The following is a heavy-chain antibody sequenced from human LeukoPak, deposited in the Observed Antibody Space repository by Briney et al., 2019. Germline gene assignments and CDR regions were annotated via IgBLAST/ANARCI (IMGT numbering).Heavy chain of an antibody. CDR2: IYPGDSDT. V-gene: IGHV5-51*01. J-gene: IGHJ4*02. D-gene: IGHD6-13*01. CDR1: GYSFTSYW. CDR3: ARQYGEFAAAGEEGSDY. Sequence: GESLKISCKGSGYSFTSYWIGWVRQMPGKGLEWMGIIYPGDSDTRYSPSFQGQVTISADKSISTAYLQWSSLKASDTAMYYCARQYGEFAAAGEEGSDYWGQGTLVTVSS.